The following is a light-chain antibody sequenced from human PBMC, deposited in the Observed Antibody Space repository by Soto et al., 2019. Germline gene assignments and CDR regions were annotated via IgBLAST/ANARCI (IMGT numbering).Light chain of an antibody. CDR1: QGISSY. J-gene: IGKJ1*01. V-gene: IGKV1-8*01. CDR2: AAS. Sequence: AIRMTQSPSSLSASTGDRVTITCRASQGISSYLAWYQQKPGKAPKLLIYAASSLQSGVPSRFSGSGSGTEFTLTISSLQPDDFAVYYCQQYGSSVWTFGQGTKVDI. CDR3: QQYGSSVWT.